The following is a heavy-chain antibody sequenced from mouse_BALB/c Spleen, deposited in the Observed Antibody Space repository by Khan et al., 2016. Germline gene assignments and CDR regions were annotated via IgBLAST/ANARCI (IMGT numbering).Heavy chain of an antibody. V-gene: IGHV14-3*02. Sequence: EVELVESGAELVKPGASVKLSCTASGFNIKDTYMHWVKQRPEQGLEWIGRIDPANGNTKYDPKFQGKATITADPSSNTAYLQLSSLTSEDTAVYYCARIQLVAYWGQGTLVTVSA. D-gene: IGHD4-1*02. CDR3: ARIQLVAY. CDR2: IDPANGNT. J-gene: IGHJ3*01. CDR1: GFNIKDTY.